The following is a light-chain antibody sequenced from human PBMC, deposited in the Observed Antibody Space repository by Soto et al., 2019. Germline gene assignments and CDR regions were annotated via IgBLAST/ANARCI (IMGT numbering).Light chain of an antibody. CDR1: QSINSW. V-gene: IGKV1-5*01. CDR2: DAS. CDR3: QQYNSFSWT. J-gene: IGKJ1*01. Sequence: DIQMTQSPSTLSASVGDRVTITCRASQSINSWLAWFQQKPGKAPKLLIYDASNLESGVPSRFSGSGSGTEFTLTISSLQPDDFSTYYCQQYNSFSWTFGQGTKVDI.